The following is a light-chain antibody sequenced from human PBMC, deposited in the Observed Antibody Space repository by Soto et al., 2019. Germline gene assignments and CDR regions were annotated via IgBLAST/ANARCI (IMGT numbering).Light chain of an antibody. J-gene: IGLJ2*01. V-gene: IGLV2-8*01. CDR2: EVS. CDR3: SSSTGSHVL. Sequence: QSVLTQPPSASGSPGQSVTISCTGTSSDVGGYKYVSWYQQHPGKAPKVMIYEVSKRPSGVPDRFSGSKSGNTASLTVSGLQAEDEADYYCSSSTGSHVLFGGGTKLTV. CDR1: SSDVGGYKY.